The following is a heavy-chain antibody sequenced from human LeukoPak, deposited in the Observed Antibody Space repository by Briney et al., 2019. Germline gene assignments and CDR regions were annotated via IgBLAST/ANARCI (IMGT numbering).Heavy chain of an antibody. CDR3: AVIAAAGTIAFDI. Sequence: ASVKVSCKASGYTFTSYDINWVRQATGQGLEWMGWMNPNSGNTGYAQKFQGRVTITRNTSISTAYMELSSLRSEDTAVYYCAVIAAAGTIAFDIWGQGTMVTVSS. V-gene: IGHV1-8*03. D-gene: IGHD6-13*01. CDR1: GYTFTSYD. J-gene: IGHJ3*02. CDR2: MNPNSGNT.